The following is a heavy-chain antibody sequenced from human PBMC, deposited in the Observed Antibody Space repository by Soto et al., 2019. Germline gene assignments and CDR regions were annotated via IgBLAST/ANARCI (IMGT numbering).Heavy chain of an antibody. V-gene: IGHV4-59*01. CDR3: ARGGTNWSLDY. Sequence: SETLSLTCSVFGASFRNYYWGCIRQSPGKGLEWIGYVYHSGSTNYNPSLKSRLTISLDTSKKQFSLKLTSLTAADTGVYFCARGGTNWSLDYWGQGAPVT. D-gene: IGHD7-27*01. J-gene: IGHJ4*02. CDR2: VYHSGST. CDR1: GASFRNYY.